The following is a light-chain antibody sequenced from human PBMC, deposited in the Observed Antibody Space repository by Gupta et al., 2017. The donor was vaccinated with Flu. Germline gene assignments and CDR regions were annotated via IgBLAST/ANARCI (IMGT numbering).Light chain of an antibody. CDR1: QSVSSY. Sequence: DIVLTQSPATLSLSPGERANLSCRARQSVSSYLAWYQQKPGQAPRLLIYDASNSATGIPARFSGSGSGTDVTLTISSLEPEDFAVYYCQQRSNWPPLTFGGGTKVEIK. J-gene: IGKJ4*01. V-gene: IGKV3-11*01. CDR2: DAS. CDR3: QQRSNWPPLT.